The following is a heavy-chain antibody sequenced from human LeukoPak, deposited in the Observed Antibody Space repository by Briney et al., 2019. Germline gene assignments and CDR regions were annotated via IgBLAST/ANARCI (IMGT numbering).Heavy chain of an antibody. Sequence: GGSLRLSCAASGFTFSSHWMSWVRQAPGKGLEWVANIKQDGSEKYYVGSVKGRFTISRDNAKNSLYLQMNSLRAEDTAVYYCARETGGSSPFDYWGQGTLVTVSS. J-gene: IGHJ4*02. D-gene: IGHD1-26*01. V-gene: IGHV3-7*01. CDR3: ARETGGSSPFDY. CDR1: GFTFSSHW. CDR2: IKQDGSEK.